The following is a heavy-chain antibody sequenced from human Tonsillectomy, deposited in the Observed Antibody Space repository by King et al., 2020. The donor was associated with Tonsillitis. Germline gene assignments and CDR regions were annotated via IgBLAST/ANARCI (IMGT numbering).Heavy chain of an antibody. D-gene: IGHD2-21*01. J-gene: IGHJ6*02. CDR3: ANELVFDTDAYYGMDV. Sequence: VQLVESGGGVVEPGRSLRLSCAASGFTFSNFGMHWVRQAPGKGLEWVAVISYDGSNKYYADSVKGRFTISRDNSKNTLYLQMNSLRAEDTAVYYCANELVFDTDAYYGMDVWGQGTTVTVSS. CDR1: GFTFSNFG. V-gene: IGHV3-30*18. CDR2: ISYDGSNK.